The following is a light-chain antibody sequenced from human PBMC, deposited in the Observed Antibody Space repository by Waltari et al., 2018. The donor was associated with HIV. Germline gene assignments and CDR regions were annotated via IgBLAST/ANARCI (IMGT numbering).Light chain of an antibody. Sequence: QSALTQPASVSGSPGQSITISCTGTTSDVRGYDYVSWYQQHPGKAPKLMIFEVTYRPSGVSHRFSGSKSGNTASLTISGLQAEDEADYYCTSYRSGSTLVVGGGTKVTVL. V-gene: IGLV2-14*01. CDR1: TSDVRGYDY. CDR2: EVT. J-gene: IGLJ2*01. CDR3: TSYRSGSTLV.